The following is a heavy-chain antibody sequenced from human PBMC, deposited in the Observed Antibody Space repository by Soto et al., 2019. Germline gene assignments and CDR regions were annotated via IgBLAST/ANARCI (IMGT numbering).Heavy chain of an antibody. J-gene: IGHJ4*01. CDR2: IYYSGST. V-gene: IGHV4-30-2*01. CDR1: GGSISSGGYS. Sequence: SETLSLTCTVSGGSISSGGYSWTWIRQHPGKGLEWIGYIYYSGSTYYKPSLKSRVTISVDRSKNQFSLKLSSVTAADTAVYYCARGGDSSGYYDYIDYRGHGTLVTVSS. D-gene: IGHD3-22*01. CDR3: ARGGDSSGYYDYIDY.